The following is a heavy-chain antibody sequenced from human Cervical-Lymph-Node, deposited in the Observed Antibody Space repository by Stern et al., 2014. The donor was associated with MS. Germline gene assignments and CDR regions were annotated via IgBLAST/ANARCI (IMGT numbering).Heavy chain of an antibody. CDR2: FFYGGST. D-gene: IGHD3-16*01. CDR1: GGSISSGDFS. Sequence: QVQLQESGPGLVKPSQTLSLTCTVSGGSISSGDFSWSWLRQSPGKGLEWIGYFFYGGSTDYNPPLRSRVTISGDTSKNQFSLKLSSVTAADTAVYYCARSTDSVEEAFDYWGQGNLVTVSS. V-gene: IGHV4-30-4*01. J-gene: IGHJ4*02. CDR3: ARSTDSVEEAFDY.